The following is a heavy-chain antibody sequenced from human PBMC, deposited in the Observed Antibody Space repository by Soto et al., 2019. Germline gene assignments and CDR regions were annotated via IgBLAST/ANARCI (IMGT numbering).Heavy chain of an antibody. Sequence: VQLVESGGDLVQPGGSLRLSCVASGFILNNYDMSWVHQAPGKGLEWVSTIGGTDGDSDGVPWYEDSVKGRFTISRDSSANTLFLNMDTVRAEDSALYYCVKSRRNWGDFDFWGQGTTVVVSS. D-gene: IGHD7-27*01. V-gene: IGHV3-23*04. CDR3: VKSRRNWGDFDF. CDR1: GFILNNYD. CDR2: IGGTDGDSDGVP. J-gene: IGHJ3*01.